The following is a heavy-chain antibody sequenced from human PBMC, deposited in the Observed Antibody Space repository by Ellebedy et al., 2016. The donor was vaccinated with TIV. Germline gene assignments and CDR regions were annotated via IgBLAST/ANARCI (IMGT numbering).Heavy chain of an antibody. J-gene: IGHJ4*02. D-gene: IGHD5-18*01. Sequence: GESLKISCAASGFSLSSYAMHWVRQAPGKGLEWVAVMSFDETNEYYADSVKGRFTISRDNSKNTLYLQMNSLRVEDTAVYYCARPQNSYGYLYYFDHWGQGTLVTVSS. CDR3: ARPQNSYGYLYYFDH. V-gene: IGHV3-30*04. CDR2: MSFDETNE. CDR1: GFSLSSYA.